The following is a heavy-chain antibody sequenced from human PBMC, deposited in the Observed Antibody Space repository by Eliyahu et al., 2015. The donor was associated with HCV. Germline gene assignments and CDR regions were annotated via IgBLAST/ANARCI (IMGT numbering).Heavy chain of an antibody. V-gene: IGHV3-48*02. D-gene: IGHD3-22*01. CDR2: ISSSSSTI. CDR3: AREWKRLAMIVVVTTGYFDY. Sequence: EVQLVESGGGLVQPGGSLRLSCAASGFTFSSYSMNWVRQAPGKGXEWVSYISSSSSTIYYADSXKGRFTISRDNAKNSLYLQKNSLRDEDTAVYYCAREWKRLAMIVVVTTGYFDYWGQGTLVTVSS. CDR1: GFTFSSYS. J-gene: IGHJ4*02.